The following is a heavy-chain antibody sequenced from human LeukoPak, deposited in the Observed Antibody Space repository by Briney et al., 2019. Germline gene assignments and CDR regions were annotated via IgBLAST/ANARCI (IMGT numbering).Heavy chain of an antibody. CDR3: ARTDYYDSSGYYNSVWFDP. Sequence: SETLSLTCTVSGSSISGSSYYWGWIRQPPGKGLEWIGSIYDSGITYYNPSLKSRVIISVDTSKNQFSLKLSSVTAADTAVYYCARTDYYDSSGYYNSVWFDPWGQGTLVTVSS. D-gene: IGHD3-22*01. CDR2: IYDSGIT. J-gene: IGHJ5*02. V-gene: IGHV4-39*07. CDR1: GSSISGSSYY.